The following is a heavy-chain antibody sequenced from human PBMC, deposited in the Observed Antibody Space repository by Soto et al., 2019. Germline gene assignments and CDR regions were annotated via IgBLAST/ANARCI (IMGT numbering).Heavy chain of an antibody. CDR1: RDAFTSYY. CDR3: ARSSGGNSAIILERTTWLPP. CDR2: SNPHGGST. D-gene: IGHD5-18*01. J-gene: IGHJ4*01. V-gene: IGHV1-46*01. Sequence: ASVRVSCKAPRDAFTSYYSNWVRRARGRGLEWMGGSNPHGGSTAYAQKFKGRVTLTRDTSASTVYMEVSSLTSEDTAMYSCARSSGGNSAIILERTTWLPPRGHATLVTVS.